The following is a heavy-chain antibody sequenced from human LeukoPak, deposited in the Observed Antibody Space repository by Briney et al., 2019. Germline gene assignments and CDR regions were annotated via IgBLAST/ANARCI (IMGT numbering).Heavy chain of an antibody. Sequence: GGSLRLSCAASGFTFSSYGMHWVRQAPGKGLEWVAFIRYDGSNKYYADSVKGRFTISRDNSKNTLYLQMNSLRAEDTAVYYCAKDWSSVVAFDYWGQGTLVTVSS. CDR1: GFTFSSYG. CDR3: AKDWSSVVAFDY. J-gene: IGHJ4*02. V-gene: IGHV3-30*02. CDR2: IRYDGSNK. D-gene: IGHD2-15*01.